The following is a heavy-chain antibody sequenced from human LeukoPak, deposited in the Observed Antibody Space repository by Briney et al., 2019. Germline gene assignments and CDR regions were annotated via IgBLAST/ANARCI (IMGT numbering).Heavy chain of an antibody. V-gene: IGHV1-18*01. CDR2: ISAYNGNT. Sequence: ASVKVSCKASGYTFTSYGISWVRQAPGQGLEWMGWISAYNGNTNYAQKFQGRVTMTRDTSISTAYMELSRLRSDDTAVYYCARDLIDSSGYLDYWGQGTLVTVSS. D-gene: IGHD3-22*01. CDR1: GYTFTSYG. CDR3: ARDLIDSSGYLDY. J-gene: IGHJ4*02.